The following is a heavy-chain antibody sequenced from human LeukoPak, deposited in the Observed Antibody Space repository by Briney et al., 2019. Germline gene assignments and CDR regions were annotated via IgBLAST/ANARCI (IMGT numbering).Heavy chain of an antibody. D-gene: IGHD3-10*01. CDR1: GYTFTGYY. CDR3: ARDFTGRYYGSGRDAFDI. Sequence: ASVKVSCKASGYTFTGYYMHWVRQAPGQGLEGMGCINPNSGGTNYAQKFQGRVTMTRDTSISTAYMELSRLRSDDTAVYYCARDFTGRYYGSGRDAFDIWGQGTMVTVSS. CDR2: INPNSGGT. J-gene: IGHJ3*02. V-gene: IGHV1-2*02.